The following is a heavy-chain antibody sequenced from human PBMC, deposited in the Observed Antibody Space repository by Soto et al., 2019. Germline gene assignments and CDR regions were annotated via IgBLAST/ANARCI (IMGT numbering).Heavy chain of an antibody. CDR3: TRAESPETAHFFDD. V-gene: IGHV3-30-3*01. D-gene: IGHD5-18*01. CDR2: TAYDGNNK. CDR1: GFTFNIYA. J-gene: IGHJ4*02. Sequence: LRLSCAASGFTFNIYAMHWVRQAPGKGLEWVAVTAYDGNNKYYADSVKGRFIISRDNSKNTLYLQMNSLRAEDTAVYYCTRAESPETAHFFDDWGQGTQGHRLL.